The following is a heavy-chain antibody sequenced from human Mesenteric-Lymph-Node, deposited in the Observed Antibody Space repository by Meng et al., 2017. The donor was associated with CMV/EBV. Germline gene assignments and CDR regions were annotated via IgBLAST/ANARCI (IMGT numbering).Heavy chain of an antibody. V-gene: IGHV3-48*03. J-gene: IGHJ4*02. CDR3: ARVDEATGLVSSYLDY. Sequence: GESLKISCAASGFILNTHEMNWVRQAPGKGLEWVSHIKTSGTVMYYADSVKGRFTISRDNSKNTVDLQMNNLRAEDTAVYYCARVDEATGLVSSYLDYWGQGTPVTVSS. CDR2: IKTSGTVM. D-gene: IGHD2-21*01. CDR1: GFILNTHE.